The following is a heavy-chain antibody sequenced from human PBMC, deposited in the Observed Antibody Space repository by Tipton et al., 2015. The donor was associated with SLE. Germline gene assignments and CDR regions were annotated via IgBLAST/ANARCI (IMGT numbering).Heavy chain of an antibody. CDR1: GGSISSPNYY. Sequence: TLSLTCTVSGGSISSPNYYWAWIRQPAGKGLEWIGRVFSSGSINYNPSLKSRVTISIDTSKNQFSLKLTSVTAADTAVYYCARKWDYWGQGTLVTVSS. CDR3: ARKWDY. CDR2: VFSSGSI. D-gene: IGHD1-26*01. J-gene: IGHJ4*02. V-gene: IGHV4-61*02.